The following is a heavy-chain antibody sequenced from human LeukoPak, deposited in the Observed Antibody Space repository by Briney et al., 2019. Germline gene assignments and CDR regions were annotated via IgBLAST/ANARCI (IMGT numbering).Heavy chain of an antibody. D-gene: IGHD1-26*01. Sequence: GASVKVSCKTSGYTFTGYYMYWVRQAPGQGLEWMGWIKTNTGDTNSAQKFQGRVTLTRDTSISAAYMELSNLRSDDTAVYYCARAGTESRWGLPRADYYYMGVWAKGTTVTVSS. V-gene: IGHV1-2*02. CDR3: ARAGTESRWGLPRADYYYMGV. CDR1: GYTFTGYY. CDR2: IKTNTGDT. J-gene: IGHJ6*03.